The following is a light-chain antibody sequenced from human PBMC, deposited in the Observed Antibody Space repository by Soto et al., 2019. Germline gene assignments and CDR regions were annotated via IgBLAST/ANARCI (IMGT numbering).Light chain of an antibody. Sequence: SVLAQPASVSGSPGQSITISCTGASSDVGGYDFVSRHQHHPGTPPKLIIYEVTHRPSGVSHRFSGSKSASTASLTISGLQVEDEADYFCGSYSSTTTRAVFGPGTKVTVL. CDR1: SSDVGGYDF. CDR2: EVT. J-gene: IGLJ1*01. V-gene: IGLV2-14*01. CDR3: GSYSSTTTRAV.